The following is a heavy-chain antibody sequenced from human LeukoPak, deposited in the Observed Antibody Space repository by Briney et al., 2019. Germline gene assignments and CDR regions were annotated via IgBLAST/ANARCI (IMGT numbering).Heavy chain of an antibody. Sequence: GGSLRLSCAASGFTFNSYSMNWFRQAPGKGLEWVSSISGSGGSTYYADSVKGRFTISRDNSKNTLYLQMNSLRAEDTAVYYCAGIYSSSWYDPYYFDYWGQGTLVTVSS. CDR2: ISGSGGST. CDR1: GFTFNSYS. J-gene: IGHJ4*02. V-gene: IGHV3-23*01. CDR3: AGIYSSSWYDPYYFDY. D-gene: IGHD6-13*01.